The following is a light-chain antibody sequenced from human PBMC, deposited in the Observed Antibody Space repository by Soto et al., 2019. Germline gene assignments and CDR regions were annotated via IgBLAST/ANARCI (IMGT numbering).Light chain of an antibody. CDR1: QSISSW. CDR3: QQYNSYSRT. V-gene: IGKV1-5*03. J-gene: IGKJ1*01. CDR2: KAS. Sequence: IQMTQYPSTLSASVGDRVTITCRASQSISSWLAWYQQKPGKAPKLLIYKASSLESGVPSRFSGSGSGTEVTLTISSLKTDDFATYYCQQYNSYSRTFGQGTKVDIK.